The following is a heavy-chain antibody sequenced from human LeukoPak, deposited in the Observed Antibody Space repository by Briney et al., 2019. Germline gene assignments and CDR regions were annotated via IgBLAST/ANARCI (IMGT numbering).Heavy chain of an antibody. Sequence: PSETLSLTCAVYGGSFSGYYWSWIRQPPGKGLEWIGEINHSGSTNYNPSLKSRVTISVDTSKNQFSLKLSSVTAADTAVYYCAREDIVVVPAALPGYYYYYGMDVWGQGTTVTVSS. CDR1: GGSFSGYY. CDR3: AREDIVVVPAALPGYYYYYGMDV. J-gene: IGHJ6*02. V-gene: IGHV4-34*01. D-gene: IGHD2-2*01. CDR2: INHSGST.